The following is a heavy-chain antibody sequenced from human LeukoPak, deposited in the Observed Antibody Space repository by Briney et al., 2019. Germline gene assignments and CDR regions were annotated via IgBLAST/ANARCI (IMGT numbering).Heavy chain of an antibody. J-gene: IGHJ4*02. Sequence: ASVKVSCKASGGTFSSYAISWVRQAPGQGLEWMGWINPNSGDTKYAQKFQGRVTMARDTSINTAYMELNSLISDDTALYYCATLGDSSGYYLRDYWGQGTPVTVSS. CDR3: ATLGDSSGYYLRDY. D-gene: IGHD3-22*01. CDR2: INPNSGDT. CDR1: GGTFSSYA. V-gene: IGHV1-2*02.